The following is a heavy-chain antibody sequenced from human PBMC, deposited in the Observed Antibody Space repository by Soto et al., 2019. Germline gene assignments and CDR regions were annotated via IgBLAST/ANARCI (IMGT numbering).Heavy chain of an antibody. CDR3: ARESPYYGSGSGQAVVDY. CDR2: INHSGST. D-gene: IGHD3-10*01. V-gene: IGHV4-34*01. Sequence: SETLSLTCAVYGGSFSGYYWSWIRQPPGKGLEWIGEINHSGSTNYNPSLKSRVTISVDTSKNQFSLKLSSVTAADTAVYYCARESPYYGSGSGQAVVDYRGQGTLVTVSS. J-gene: IGHJ4*02. CDR1: GGSFSGYY.